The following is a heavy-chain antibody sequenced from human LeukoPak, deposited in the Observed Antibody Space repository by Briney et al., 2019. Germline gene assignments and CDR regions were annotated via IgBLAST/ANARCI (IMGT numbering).Heavy chain of an antibody. J-gene: IGHJ2*01. Sequence: QPGGSLRLSCAASGFTFSSYAMSWVRQAPGKGLEWVSAISGSGGSTYYADSVKGRFTISRDNSKNTRYLQMNSLRAEDTAVYYCVYYDSSGPSFDLWGRGTLVTVSS. D-gene: IGHD3-22*01. CDR1: GFTFSSYA. CDR3: VYYDSSGPSFDL. V-gene: IGHV3-23*01. CDR2: ISGSGGST.